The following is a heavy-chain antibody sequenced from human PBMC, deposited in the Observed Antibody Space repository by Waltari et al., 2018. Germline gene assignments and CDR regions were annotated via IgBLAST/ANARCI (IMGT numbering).Heavy chain of an antibody. CDR2: INPNSGGT. J-gene: IGHJ1*01. CDR3: ARAYYDSSGYYYFQH. V-gene: IGHV1-2*02. D-gene: IGHD3-22*01. Sequence: QVQLVQSGAEVKKPGASVKVSCKASGYTFTGYYMHWVRQAPGQGLEWMGWINPNSGGTNYAQKFQGRVTMTRDTSISTAYMELSRLRSDDTAVYYCARAYYDSSGYYYFQHWGQGTLVTVSS. CDR1: GYTFTGYY.